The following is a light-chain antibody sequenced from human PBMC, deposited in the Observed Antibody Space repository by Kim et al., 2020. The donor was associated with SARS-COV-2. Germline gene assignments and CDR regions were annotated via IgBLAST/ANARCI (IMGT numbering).Light chain of an antibody. CDR3: QRTYTALT. V-gene: IGKV1-27*01. CDR2: SAS. CDR1: QGSSSY. Sequence: STSVGDRVTITCRVSQGSSSYLNWYRQRPGNVPKLLIYSASNLQSGVPSRFSGCGSGTHFTLSINNVQPEDVATYYGQRTYTALTSGGGTKVDIK. J-gene: IGKJ4*01.